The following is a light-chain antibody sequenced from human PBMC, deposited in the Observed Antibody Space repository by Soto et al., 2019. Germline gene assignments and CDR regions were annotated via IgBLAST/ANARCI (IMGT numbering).Light chain of an antibody. CDR1: QSVSSNY. J-gene: IGKJ1*01. V-gene: IGKV3-20*01. CDR2: GAS. Sequence: EIVLTQSPGTLSLSPGERATLSCRASQSVSSNYLVWYQQKPGQAPRLFIYGASSSATGIPDRFSGSGSATSFTVTISGLEPEDFAVYYCPQYGTSPPTFGQGTKVEI. CDR3: PQYGTSPPT.